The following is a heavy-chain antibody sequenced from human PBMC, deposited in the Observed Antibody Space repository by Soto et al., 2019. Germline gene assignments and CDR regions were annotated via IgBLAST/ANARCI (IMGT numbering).Heavy chain of an antibody. J-gene: IGHJ5*02. CDR1: GGSISSGGYY. D-gene: IGHD4-17*01. Sequence: SETLSLTCTFSGGSISSGGYYWSWIRQHPGKGLEWIGYTFYSGATYYNPSLKSRTIISVDTSKNQFSLTLTSLTAADTAVYYCARVQPYDYGANTGWLDPWGQGTLVTVS. CDR2: TFYSGAT. CDR3: ARVQPYDYGANTGWLDP. V-gene: IGHV4-31*03.